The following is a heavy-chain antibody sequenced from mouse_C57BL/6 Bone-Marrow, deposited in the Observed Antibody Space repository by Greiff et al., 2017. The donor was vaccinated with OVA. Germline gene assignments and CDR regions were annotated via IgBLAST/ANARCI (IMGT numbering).Heavy chain of an antibody. CDR2: ISSGSSTI. CDR1: GFTFSDYG. Sequence: EVKLQESGGGLVKPGGSLKLSCAASGFTFSDYGMHWVRQAPEKGLEWVAYISSGSSTISYADTVKGRFTISRDNAKNTLFLQMTSLRSEDTAMYYGARRLLWLRAYYYAMDYWGQGTSVTVSS. J-gene: IGHJ4*01. D-gene: IGHD2-2*01. CDR3: ARRLLWLRAYYYAMDY. V-gene: IGHV5-17*01.